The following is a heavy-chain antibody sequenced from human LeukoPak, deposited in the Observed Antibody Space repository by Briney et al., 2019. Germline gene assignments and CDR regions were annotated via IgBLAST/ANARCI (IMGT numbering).Heavy chain of an antibody. Sequence: NPGGSLRLSCAASGFTFNTYTMNWVRQAPGKGLEWVSSISSDSSYIYYADAVHGRFTVSRDNAKYSLYLQMNSLRAEDTAVYYCVRGSYGAYDYWGQGSLVTVSS. CDR3: VRGSYGAYDY. CDR2: ISSDSSYI. D-gene: IGHD4-17*01. CDR1: GFTFNTYT. V-gene: IGHV3-21*01. J-gene: IGHJ4*02.